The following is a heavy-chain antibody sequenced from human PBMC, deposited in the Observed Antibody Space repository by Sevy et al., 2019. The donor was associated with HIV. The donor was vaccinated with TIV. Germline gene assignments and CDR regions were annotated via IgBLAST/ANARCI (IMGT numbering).Heavy chain of an antibody. CDR1: GYTFTDYY. V-gene: IGHV1-2*02. CDR2: INPNSGGT. J-gene: IGHJ5*02. Sequence: ASVKVSCKASGYTFTDYYMYWVRQAPGQGLEWMGWINPNSGGTNYAQKFQGRVTMTRDTSISTAYMELIRLRSDDTAMYYCARDPSRAAEGWFDPWGQGTLVTVSS. CDR3: ARDPSRAAEGWFDP. D-gene: IGHD6-13*01.